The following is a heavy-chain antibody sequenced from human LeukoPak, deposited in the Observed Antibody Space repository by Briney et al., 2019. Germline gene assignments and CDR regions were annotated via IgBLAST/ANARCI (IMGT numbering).Heavy chain of an antibody. J-gene: IGHJ6*03. CDR3: AKYPRNNWNYDLLDYYYMDV. V-gene: IGHV3-30*02. D-gene: IGHD1-7*01. CDR1: GLTFSSYG. CDR2: IRYDGSNK. Sequence: PGGSLRLSCAASGLTFSSYGMHWVRQAPGKGLEWVAFIRYDGSNKYYADSVKGRFTISRDNSKNTLYLQMNSLRAEDTAVYYCAKYPRNNWNYDLLDYYYMDVWGKGTTVTVSS.